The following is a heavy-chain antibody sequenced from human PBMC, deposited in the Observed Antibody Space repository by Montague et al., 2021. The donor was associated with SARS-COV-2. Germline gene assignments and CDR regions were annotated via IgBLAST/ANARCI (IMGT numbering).Heavy chain of an antibody. J-gene: IGHJ6*02. V-gene: IGHV1-2*04. CDR2: INPNSGGT. CDR3: ARAVTSLNYYNYYGLDV. CDR1: GYTFTGHY. D-gene: IGHD4-17*01. Sequence: SVKVSCKASGYTFTGHYIHWVRQAPGQGLEWMGWINPNSGGTRYAQNFQDWVTMTRDPSISTAFMELTRLKSDDTAVYFCARAVTSLNYYNYYGLDVWGQGTTVTVSS.